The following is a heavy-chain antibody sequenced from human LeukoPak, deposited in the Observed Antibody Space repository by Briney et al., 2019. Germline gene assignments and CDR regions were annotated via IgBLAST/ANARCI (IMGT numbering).Heavy chain of an antibody. CDR1: GFTVSSNY. V-gene: IGHV3-53*01. Sequence: PGGSLRLSCAASGFTVSSNYMSWVRQAPGKGLEWVSVIYSGGSTYYADSVKGRFTISRDNSKNTLYLQMNSLRAEDTAVYYCARVSAQRSRIVGLGPADYWGQGTLVTVSS. J-gene: IGHJ4*02. CDR3: ARVSAQRSRIVGLGPADY. D-gene: IGHD1-26*01. CDR2: IYSGGST.